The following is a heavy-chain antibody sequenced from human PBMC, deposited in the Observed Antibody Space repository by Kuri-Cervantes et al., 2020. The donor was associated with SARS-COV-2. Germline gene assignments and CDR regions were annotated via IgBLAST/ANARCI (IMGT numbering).Heavy chain of an antibody. D-gene: IGHD6-6*01. Sequence: GESLKISCAASGLTFSSYAMSWVRQAPGKGLEWVSAISGSGGSTYYADSVKGRFTISRDNSKNTLYLQMNSLRAEDTAVYYCAKDPQLGDAFDIWGQGTMVTVSS. CDR1: GLTFSSYA. CDR3: AKDPQLGDAFDI. V-gene: IGHV3-23*01. CDR2: ISGSGGST. J-gene: IGHJ3*02.